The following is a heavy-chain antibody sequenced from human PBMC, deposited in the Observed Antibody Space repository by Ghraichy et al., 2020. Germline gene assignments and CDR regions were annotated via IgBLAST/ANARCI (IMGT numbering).Heavy chain of an antibody. Sequence: ASVKVSCKVSGYTLTELSMHWVRQAPGKGLEWMGGFDPEDGETIYAQKFQGRVTMTEDTSTDTAYMELSSLRSEDTAVYYCATVPVSPSAVTTVPGYNDWGQGTLVTVSS. J-gene: IGHJ4*02. D-gene: IGHD4-17*01. CDR2: FDPEDGET. CDR3: ATVPVSPSAVTTVPGYND. V-gene: IGHV1-24*01. CDR1: GYTLTELS.